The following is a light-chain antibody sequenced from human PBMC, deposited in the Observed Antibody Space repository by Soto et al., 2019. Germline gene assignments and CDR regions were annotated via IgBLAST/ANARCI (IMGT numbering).Light chain of an antibody. CDR2: DAS. CDR1: QSVSSY. Sequence: EIVLTQSPATLSLSPGERATLSCRASQSVSSYLAWYQQKPGQAPRLLIYDASNRATGIPGRFSGSGSGTEFTLTIRRLEPENFAVYYCQQYGSSLTFGGGTKVDIK. V-gene: IGKV3-11*01. J-gene: IGKJ4*01. CDR3: QQYGSSLT.